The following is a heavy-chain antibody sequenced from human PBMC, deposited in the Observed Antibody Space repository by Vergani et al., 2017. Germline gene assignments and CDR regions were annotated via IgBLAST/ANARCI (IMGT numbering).Heavy chain of an antibody. Sequence: QVQLVQSGAEVKKPGSSVKVSCKASGGTFSSYTISWVRQAPGQGLEWMGRIIPILGIANYAQKFQGRVTITADKSTSTAYMELSSPRSEDTAVYYCEGIAGVYGMDVWGQGTTVTVSS. J-gene: IGHJ6*02. CDR1: GGTFSSYT. CDR2: IIPILGIA. CDR3: EGIAGVYGMDV. V-gene: IGHV1-69*02. D-gene: IGHD6-13*01.